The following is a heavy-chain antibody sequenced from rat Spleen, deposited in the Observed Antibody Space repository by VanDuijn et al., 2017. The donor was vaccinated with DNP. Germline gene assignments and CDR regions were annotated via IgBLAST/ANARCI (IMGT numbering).Heavy chain of an antibody. J-gene: IGHJ3*01. D-gene: IGHD4-3*01. V-gene: IGHV1-43*01. Sequence: QVQLQQSGTELAKPGSSVKISCKASGYTFTSYYIGWIKQTTGQGLEYIGYIYTGNGGTNYNEKFRGKATLTVDKSSSTAFMQLSSLTPDDSAVYYCARSWVGVRGIWFAFWGQGTLVTVSS. CDR3: ARSWVGVRGIWFAF. CDR1: GYTFTSYY. CDR2: IYTGNGGT.